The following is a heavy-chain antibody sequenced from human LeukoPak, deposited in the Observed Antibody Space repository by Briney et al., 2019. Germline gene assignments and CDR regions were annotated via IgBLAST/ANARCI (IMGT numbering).Heavy chain of an antibody. D-gene: IGHD2-21*01. CDR1: GASISSNIW. V-gene: IGHV4-4*02. Sequence: SGTLSLTCAVSGASISSNIWWSWVRQPPGKGLEWIGQIFHTGSTTYIPSLKGRVTMSVDKSKNQFSLNLRSMTAADTAVYYCTRSPTKRIPEDYWGQGTLVTVSS. J-gene: IGHJ4*02. CDR2: IFHTGST. CDR3: TRSPTKRIPEDY.